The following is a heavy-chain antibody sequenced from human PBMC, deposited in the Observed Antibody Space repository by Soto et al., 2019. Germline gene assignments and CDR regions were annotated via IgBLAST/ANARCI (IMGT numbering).Heavy chain of an antibody. D-gene: IGHD5-18*01. CDR2: IYYSGST. CDR3: AKDSGYNYGYFRWFDP. V-gene: IGHV4-61*08. CDR1: DGSIISGGYY. J-gene: IGHJ5*02. Sequence: SETLSLTCSVSDGSIISGGYYWSWIRQHAGKGLEWIGHIYYSGSTNHNPALKSRVTISVDTSKSQFSLKLSSVTAADTAVYYCAKDSGYNYGYFRWFDPWGQGTLVTVSS.